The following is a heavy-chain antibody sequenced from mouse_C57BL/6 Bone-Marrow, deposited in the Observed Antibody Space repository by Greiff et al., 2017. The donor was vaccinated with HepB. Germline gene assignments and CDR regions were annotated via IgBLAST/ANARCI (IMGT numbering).Heavy chain of an antibody. CDR3: AREGYDFDY. CDR2: IDPSDSYT. Sequence: QVQLQQPGAELVKPGASVKLSCKASGYTFTSYWMHWVKQRPGQGLEWIGEIDPSDSYTNYNQKFKGKSTLTVDKSSSTAYMQLSSLTSEDSAVYYCAREGYDFDYWGQGTTLTVSS. V-gene: IGHV1-69*01. D-gene: IGHD2-2*01. J-gene: IGHJ2*01. CDR1: GYTFTSYW.